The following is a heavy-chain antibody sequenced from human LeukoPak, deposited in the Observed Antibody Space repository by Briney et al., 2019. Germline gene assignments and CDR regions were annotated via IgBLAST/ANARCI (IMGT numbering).Heavy chain of an antibody. CDR2: IKQDGTEK. CDR1: GFTFSNYW. CDR3: TRDTGCPGGTCYSFYDY. V-gene: IGHV3-7*01. Sequence: GGSLRLSCAATGFTFSNYWMTWVRQAPGKGLEWVANIKQDGTEKYYVDSVKGRFTISRDNAENSLYLQMNSLRAEDTAVYYCTRDTGCPGGTCYSFYDYWGQGTLVTVSS. D-gene: IGHD2-15*01. J-gene: IGHJ4*02.